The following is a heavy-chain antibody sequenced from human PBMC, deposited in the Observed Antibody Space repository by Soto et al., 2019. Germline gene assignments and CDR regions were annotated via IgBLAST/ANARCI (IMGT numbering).Heavy chain of an antibody. CDR3: ATADGIVGAIDY. CDR1: GYTLTELS. D-gene: IGHD1-26*01. J-gene: IGHJ4*02. Sequence: GASVKVSCKVSGYTLTELSMHWVRQAPGKGLEWMGGFDPEDGETIYAQKFQGRVTMTEDTSTDTAYMELSSLRSEDTAVYYCATADGIVGAIDYWGQGTLVTVSS. CDR2: FDPEDGET. V-gene: IGHV1-24*01.